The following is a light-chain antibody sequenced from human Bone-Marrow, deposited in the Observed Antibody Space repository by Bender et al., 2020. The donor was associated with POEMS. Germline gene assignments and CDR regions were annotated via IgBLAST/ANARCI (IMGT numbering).Light chain of an antibody. CDR1: VFPKKY. V-gene: IGLV3-10*01. CDR3: YSTDFTGNDRV. CDR2: EDT. J-gene: IGLJ3*02. Sequence: SYELTQPPSVSVSAGQTARITCSGDVFPKKYAYWYQQKSGQSPVLVISEDTKRPSGIPERFSGSSSGTLATLTISGAQVEDEADYFCYSTDFTGNDRVFGGGTKLTVL.